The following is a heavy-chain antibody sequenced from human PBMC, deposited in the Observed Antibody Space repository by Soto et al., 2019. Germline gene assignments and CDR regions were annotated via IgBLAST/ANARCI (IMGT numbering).Heavy chain of an antibody. CDR2: ISAHNGNT. Sequence: QVHLVQSGAEVKKPGASVKVSCKGSGYGFTTYGITWVRQAPGQGLEWMAWISAHNGNTNYAQKLQGRVIVTRDTSTSPAYMELRSLRSDDTAAYYCARGRDVDYWGQGALVTVSS. J-gene: IGHJ4*02. CDR1: GYGFTTYG. CDR3: ARGRDVDY. V-gene: IGHV1-18*01.